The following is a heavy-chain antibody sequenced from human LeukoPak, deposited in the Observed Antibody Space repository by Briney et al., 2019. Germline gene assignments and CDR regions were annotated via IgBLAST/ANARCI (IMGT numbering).Heavy chain of an antibody. CDR1: GGSISSYY. CDR3: ARDLGYYDRLDQFDC. D-gene: IGHD3-22*01. J-gene: IGHJ4*02. CDR2: INYSGST. V-gene: IGHV4-59*12. Sequence: SETLSLTCTVSGGSISSYYWSWIRQPPGKGLEWIGYINYSGSTNYNPSLKSRVTISVDTSKNQFSLKLSSVTAADTAVYYCARDLGYYDRLDQFDCWGQGTLVTVFS.